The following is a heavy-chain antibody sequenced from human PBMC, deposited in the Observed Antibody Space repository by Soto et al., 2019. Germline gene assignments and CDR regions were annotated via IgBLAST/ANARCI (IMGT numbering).Heavy chain of an antibody. D-gene: IGHD4-17*01. CDR3: AKILSTVTTYYYGMDV. Sequence: GGSLRLSCAASGFSFSTYPMVWVRQAPGKRLEAVSSISGSGGKTYYKDSVKGRFTISRDNSKNTVDLQMNSLRPEDTAVYYCAKILSTVTTYYYGMDVWGQGTTVTVSS. V-gene: IGHV3-23*01. CDR2: ISGSGGKT. CDR1: GFSFSTYP. J-gene: IGHJ6*02.